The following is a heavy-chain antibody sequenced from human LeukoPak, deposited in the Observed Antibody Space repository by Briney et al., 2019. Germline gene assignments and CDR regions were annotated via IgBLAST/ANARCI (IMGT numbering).Heavy chain of an antibody. CDR2: INPRSGDT. CDR1: GYTFTGFN. Sequence: ASVTDSFKASGYTFTGFNMHWVRQAPGQGLEWMGGINPRSGDTNYTQKFQGRVTMTRDTSISTAYMELSRLTSDDTAVYYCARSLDTAMAHWGQGTLVTVSS. D-gene: IGHD5-18*01. V-gene: IGHV1-2*02. J-gene: IGHJ4*02. CDR3: ARSLDTAMAH.